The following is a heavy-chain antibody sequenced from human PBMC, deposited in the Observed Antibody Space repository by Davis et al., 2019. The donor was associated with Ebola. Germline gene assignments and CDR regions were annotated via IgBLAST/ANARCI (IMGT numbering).Heavy chain of an antibody. CDR2: ISYDGSNK. V-gene: IGHV3-30*18. Sequence: GGSLRLSCAASGFTFSSYGMHWVRQAPGKGLEWVAVISYDGSNKYYAESVKGRFTVSRDNSKNTLYVQLNSLRSEDTAVYYCAKRVEYSSSFAYFDYWGQGALVTVSS. J-gene: IGHJ4*02. CDR1: GFTFSSYG. D-gene: IGHD6-6*01. CDR3: AKRVEYSSSFAYFDY.